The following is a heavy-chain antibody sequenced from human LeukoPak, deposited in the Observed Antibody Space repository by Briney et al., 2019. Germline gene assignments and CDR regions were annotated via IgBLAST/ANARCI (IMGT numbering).Heavy chain of an antibody. J-gene: IGHJ4*02. CDR3: AREGSGWYGHYFDY. CDR2: IIPIFGTA. V-gene: IGHV1-69*13. D-gene: IGHD6-19*01. Sequence: SVKVSCQASGGTFSSYAISWVRQAPGQGLEWMGGIIPIFGTANYAQKFQGRVTITADESTSTAYMELRSLRSDDTAVYYCAREGSGWYGHYFDYWGQGTLVTVSS. CDR1: GGTFSSYA.